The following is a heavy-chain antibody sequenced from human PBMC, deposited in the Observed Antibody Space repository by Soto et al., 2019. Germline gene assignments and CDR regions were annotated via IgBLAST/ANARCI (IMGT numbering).Heavy chain of an antibody. J-gene: IGHJ4*02. CDR3: ARIDYGSGGDYNFDY. V-gene: IGHV4-4*02. D-gene: IGHD3-10*01. CDR2: IHHSGDT. CDR1: SGSISSSYW. Sequence: QVQLQESGPGLVTPSGTLSVTCAVSSGSISSSYWWSWVRQPPGERLEWIGEIHHSGDTNYNPSLESRVTISVDKSKNQFSLRLSSVTAADTAVYYCARIDYGSGGDYNFDYWGQGTLVTVSS.